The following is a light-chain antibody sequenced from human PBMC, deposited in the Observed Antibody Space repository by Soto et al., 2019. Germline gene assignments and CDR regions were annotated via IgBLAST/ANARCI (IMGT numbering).Light chain of an antibody. CDR2: STY. Sequence: QAVVTQEPSLTVSPGGTVTLTCASSTGAVTSGNYPNWFQQKPGQAPRSPIYSTYNVHSWTPARFSGSLLGGKAALTLSGVQPEDEAEYFCLLYYGGVYVFGTGTKVTVL. CDR3: LLYYGGVYV. J-gene: IGLJ1*01. CDR1: TGAVTSGNY. V-gene: IGLV7-43*01.